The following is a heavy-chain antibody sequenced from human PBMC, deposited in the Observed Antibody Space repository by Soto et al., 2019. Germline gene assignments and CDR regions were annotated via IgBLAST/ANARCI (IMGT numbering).Heavy chain of an antibody. Sequence: QVQLQVSGPGLVNPSGTLSLTCTISGGSITSHHWWNWVRQSPGKGLEWIAEIYHSGSTTYNPSLQNRVTISMDRSKHQLSLTLTSVTAADSAIYFCARGALSQGSSSGRPEHYSDMVVWGKGTTVTVSS. CDR3: ARGALSQGSSSGRPEHYSDMVV. D-gene: IGHD3-3*01. J-gene: IGHJ6*03. CDR2: IYHSGST. V-gene: IGHV4-4*02. CDR1: GGSITSHHW.